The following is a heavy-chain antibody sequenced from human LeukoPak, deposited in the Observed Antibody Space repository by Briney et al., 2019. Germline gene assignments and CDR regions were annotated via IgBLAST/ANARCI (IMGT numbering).Heavy chain of an antibody. CDR2: INHSGST. Sequence: GSLRLSCAGSGFTFSRTAMSWTRQPPGKGLEWIGEINHSGSTNYNPSLKSRVTISVDTSKNQFSLKLSSVTAADTAVYYCARRTLRRDGYNSLDYWGQGTLVTVSS. CDR1: GFTFSRTA. D-gene: IGHD5-24*01. CDR3: ARRTLRRDGYNSLDY. J-gene: IGHJ4*02. V-gene: IGHV4-34*01.